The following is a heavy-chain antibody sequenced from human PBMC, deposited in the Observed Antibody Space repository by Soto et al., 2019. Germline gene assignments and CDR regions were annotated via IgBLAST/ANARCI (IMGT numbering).Heavy chain of an antibody. CDR2: ISSSGSVI. CDR3: ARDWAVPGKRYFYGMDV. V-gene: IGHV3-48*02. D-gene: IGHD6-19*01. Sequence: EVQLVESGGGLVQPGESLRVSCAASGFTLSSYAMTWVRQAPGKGLEWLSYISSSGSVINYADSVKGRFTVSRDYAKNSLSLQMNGLSDEDTAVYYCARDWAVPGKRYFYGMDVWGQGTTVTVSS. CDR1: GFTLSSYA. J-gene: IGHJ6*02.